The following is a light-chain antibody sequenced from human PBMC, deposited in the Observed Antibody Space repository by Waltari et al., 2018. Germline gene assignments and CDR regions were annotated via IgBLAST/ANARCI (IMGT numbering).Light chain of an antibody. CDR3: QAWDSSTEHVV. V-gene: IGLV3-1*01. Sequence: SYELTQPPSLSASPAPTASIPCPGDQLGEKSAYWYQQKPGQSPIVVISQDTMRPSGIPERFSGSNSGNTATLTISGTQAMDEADYYCQAWDSSTEHVVFGGGTKLTVL. J-gene: IGLJ2*01. CDR1: QLGEKS. CDR2: QDT.